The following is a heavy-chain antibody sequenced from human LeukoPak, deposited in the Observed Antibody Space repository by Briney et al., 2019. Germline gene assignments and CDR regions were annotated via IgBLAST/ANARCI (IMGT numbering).Heavy chain of an antibody. D-gene: IGHD3-9*01. Sequence: GGSLRLSCAASGFTFSSYAMSWVRQAPGKGLEWVSSISDSGGNTYYADSVKGRFTISRDNSKNTLYLQMNSLRAEDTALYYCAKDPDYDVLTGTSFDYWGQGALVTVSS. J-gene: IGHJ4*02. CDR3: AKDPDYDVLTGTSFDY. V-gene: IGHV3-23*01. CDR2: ISDSGGNT. CDR1: GFTFSSYA.